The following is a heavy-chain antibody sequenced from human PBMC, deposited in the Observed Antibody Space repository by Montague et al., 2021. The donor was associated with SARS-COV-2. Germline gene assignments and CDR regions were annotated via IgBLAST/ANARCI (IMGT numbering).Heavy chain of an antibody. CDR3: ARDWWNGDWLFGLYYYYGMDV. V-gene: IGHV3-33*01. J-gene: IGHJ6*02. D-gene: IGHD3-9*01. CDR2: IWYDGSNK. Sequence: SLRLSCAASGFTFSSYGMHWVRQAPGKGLEWVAAIWYDGSNKYYADSVKGRFTISRDNSKSTLYLQMNSLRTEDTAVYYCARDWWNGDWLFGLYYYYGMDVWGQGTTVTVSS. CDR1: GFTFSSYG.